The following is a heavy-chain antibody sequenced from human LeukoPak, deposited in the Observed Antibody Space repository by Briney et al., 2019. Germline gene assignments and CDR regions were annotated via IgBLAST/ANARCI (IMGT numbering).Heavy chain of an antibody. D-gene: IGHD6-13*01. CDR3: ARLGFGSSSWYGDDAFDI. CDR2: IYYSGST. V-gene: IGHV4-59*08. J-gene: IGHJ3*02. Sequence: PSETLSLTCTVSGGSISSYYWSWIRQPPGKGLEWIGYIYYSGSTNYNPSLKSRVTISVDTSKNQFSLKLSSVTAADTAVYYCARLGFGSSSWYGDDAFDIWGQGTTVTVSS. CDR1: GGSISSYY.